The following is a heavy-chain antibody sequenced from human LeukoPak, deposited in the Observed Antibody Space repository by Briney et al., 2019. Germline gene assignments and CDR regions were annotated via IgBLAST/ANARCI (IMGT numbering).Heavy chain of an antibody. CDR1: GFTFDDYA. D-gene: IGHD6-19*01. CDR3: AKVRPTRFVESSGWLELGY. Sequence: GGSLRLSCAASGFTFDDYAMHWVRHTPGKGLEGVSLISGDGSRTYYADSVKGRFTISRDNSKNSLYLQMNSLRTEDTAFYYCAKVRPTRFVESSGWLELGYWGQGTLVTVSS. J-gene: IGHJ4*02. V-gene: IGHV3-43*02. CDR2: ISGDGSRT.